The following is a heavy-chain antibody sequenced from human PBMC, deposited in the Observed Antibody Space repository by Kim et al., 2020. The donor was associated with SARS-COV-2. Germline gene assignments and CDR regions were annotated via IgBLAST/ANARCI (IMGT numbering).Heavy chain of an antibody. Sequence: ASVKVSCKASGYTFTSYYMHWVRQAPGQGLEWMGIINPSGGSTSYAQKFQGRVTMTRDTSTSTVYMELSSLRSEDTAVYYCASQYGRYYGSGGLDAFDIWGQGTMVTVSS. V-gene: IGHV1-46*01. CDR1: GYTFTSYY. D-gene: IGHD3-10*01. CDR3: ASQYGRYYGSGGLDAFDI. J-gene: IGHJ3*02. CDR2: INPSGGST.